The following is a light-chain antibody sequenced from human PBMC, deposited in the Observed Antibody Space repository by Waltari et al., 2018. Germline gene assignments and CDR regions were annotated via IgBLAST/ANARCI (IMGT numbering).Light chain of an antibody. V-gene: IGLV2-8*01. J-gene: IGLJ1*01. Sequence: QSALTQPPSASGSPRQSVTISCTGTSSDVGGYNWVSWYQQYPGKAPKLLIYAVTKRPSGVPDRFSGSKSGNTASLTVSGLQPEDEADYYCSSYAGSYRVFGTGTKVAVL. CDR3: SSYAGSYRV. CDR2: AVT. CDR1: SSDVGGYNW.